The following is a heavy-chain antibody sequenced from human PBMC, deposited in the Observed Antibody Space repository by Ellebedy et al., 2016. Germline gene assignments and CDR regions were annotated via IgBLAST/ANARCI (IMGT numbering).Heavy chain of an antibody. CDR1: GFTFSNYA. CDR2: ISSNGDTT. J-gene: IGHJ4*02. CDR3: ARPGVPSSTGWGHYFDY. V-gene: IGHV3-64*01. Sequence: GGSLRLSXAASGFTFSNYAMHWVRQAPGKGLEYVSGISSNGDTTIYANSVKGRFTISRDNSKSTLYLQMGSLRADDMAVYYCARPGVPSSTGWGHYFDYWGQGALVTVSS. D-gene: IGHD5/OR15-5a*01.